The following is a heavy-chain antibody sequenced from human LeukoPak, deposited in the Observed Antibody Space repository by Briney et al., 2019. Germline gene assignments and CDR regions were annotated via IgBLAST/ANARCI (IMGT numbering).Heavy chain of an antibody. Sequence: SVKVSCKASRGTFSSYAISWVRQAPGQGLEWMGGIIPIFGTANYAQKFHGRVTITTDESTSTAYMELSSLRSEDTAVYYCARDHRITIFGVDTPEGMAFDIWGQGTMVTVSS. CDR1: RGTFSSYA. V-gene: IGHV1-69*05. CDR3: ARDHRITIFGVDTPEGMAFDI. J-gene: IGHJ3*02. D-gene: IGHD3-3*01. CDR2: IIPIFGTA.